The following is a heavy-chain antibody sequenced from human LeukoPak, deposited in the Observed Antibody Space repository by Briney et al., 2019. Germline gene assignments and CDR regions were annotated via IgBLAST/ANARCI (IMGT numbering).Heavy chain of an antibody. CDR2: ISGSGATS. CDR1: GFTFSKYA. CDR3: AKDRIVLTVYAFDS. D-gene: IGHD2-8*01. J-gene: IGHJ4*02. V-gene: IGHV3-23*01. Sequence: GGSLRLSCAASGFTFSKYAMNWVRQLPGKGLECVSVISGSGATSSYADSVQGRFTISRDNSKNTVYLQMNSLRPEDTAVYYCAKDRIVLTVYAFDSWGQGSLVTVSS.